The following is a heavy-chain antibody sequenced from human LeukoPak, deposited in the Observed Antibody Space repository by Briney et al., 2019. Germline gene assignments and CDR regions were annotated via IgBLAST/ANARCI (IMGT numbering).Heavy chain of an antibody. J-gene: IGHJ4*02. D-gene: IGHD3-10*01. V-gene: IGHV4-59*01. CDR3: ARTGSSGSFSDY. Sequence: TSETLSLTCSVSTGSSSTYWWSWIRQPPGKGLEWIGFIHYTGGTLYNPSLKSRVTLSVDVSKSQFSLSLTSATTADTAVYYCARTGSSGSFSDYWGQGTLVTVSS. CDR2: IHYTGGT. CDR1: TGSSSTYW.